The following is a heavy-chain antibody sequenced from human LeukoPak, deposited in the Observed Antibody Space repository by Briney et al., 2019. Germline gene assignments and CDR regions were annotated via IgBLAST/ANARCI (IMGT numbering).Heavy chain of an antibody. CDR3: VRSRAASLGYFDS. J-gene: IGHJ4*02. V-gene: IGHV3-43D*03. D-gene: IGHD7-27*01. CDR1: GFTFDDYA. Sequence: GGSLRLSCAVSGFTFDDYALHWVRQVPGKGLEWVSFSSWIEGSTDYLGSVKGRFGISRDNSKNSLYLEMNRLRLEDTALYYCVRSRAASLGYFDSWGQGTLVTVSS. CDR2: SSWIEGST.